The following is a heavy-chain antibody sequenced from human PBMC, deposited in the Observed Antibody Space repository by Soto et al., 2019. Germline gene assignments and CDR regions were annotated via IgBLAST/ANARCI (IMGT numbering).Heavy chain of an antibody. CDR3: AREIGTWILNAGVDP. D-gene: IGHD3-9*01. J-gene: IGHJ5*02. CDR1: GGSFSGYY. CDR2: INHSAST. V-gene: IGHV4-34*01. Sequence: SETLSLTCAVYGGSFSGYYWSWIRQPPGKGLEWIGEINHSASTNYSPSLKSRVTISVDTSKNQFSLKLSSVTAADTAVYYCAREIGTWILNAGVDPWGLGTLVTVSS.